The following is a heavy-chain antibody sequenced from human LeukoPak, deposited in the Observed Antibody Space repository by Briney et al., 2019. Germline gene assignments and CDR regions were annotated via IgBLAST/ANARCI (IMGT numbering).Heavy chain of an antibody. CDR1: GFTFSSYW. V-gene: IGHV3-7*01. CDR3: ARDPGFGELLRVFDY. Sequence: GGSLRLSCAASGFTFSSYWMSWVRQAPGKGLEWVANIKQDGSEKYYVDSVKGRFTISRDNSKNTLYLQMNSLRAEDTAVYYCARDPGFGELLRVFDYWGQGTLVTVSS. D-gene: IGHD3-10*01. J-gene: IGHJ4*02. CDR2: IKQDGSEK.